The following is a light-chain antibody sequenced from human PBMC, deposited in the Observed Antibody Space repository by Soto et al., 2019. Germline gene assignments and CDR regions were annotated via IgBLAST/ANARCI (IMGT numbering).Light chain of an antibody. CDR1: QSINSN. Sequence: EIVMTQSPATLSVSPGERATLSCRASQSINSNVAWYQQKPGQAPRLLIYAASTRATGIPGRFSGSGSGTEFTLTISSLQSEDFAAYYCQQTYSALWTFGQGTKLEIK. V-gene: IGKV3-15*01. CDR2: AAS. CDR3: QQTYSALWT. J-gene: IGKJ1*01.